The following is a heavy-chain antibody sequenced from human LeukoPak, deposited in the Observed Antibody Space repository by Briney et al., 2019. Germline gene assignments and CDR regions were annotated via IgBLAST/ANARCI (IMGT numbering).Heavy chain of an antibody. V-gene: IGHV4-39*07. J-gene: IGHJ6*03. D-gene: IGHD5-24*01. CDR2: IYYSGST. CDR1: GGSISSSSYY. CDR3: ARVLPSMAIYYYMDV. Sequence: SETLSLTCTVSGGSISSSSYYWGWIRQPPGKGLEWIGSIYYSGSTYYNPSLKSRVTISVDTSKNQFSLKLSSVTAADTAVYYCARVLPSMAIYYYMDVWGKGTTVTVSS.